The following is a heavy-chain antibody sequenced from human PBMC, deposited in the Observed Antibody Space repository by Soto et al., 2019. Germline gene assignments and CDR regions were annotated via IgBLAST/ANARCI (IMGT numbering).Heavy chain of an antibody. Sequence: GGSLRLSCAASGFTFSGYAMSWVRQAPGKGLEWVSAISGSGGSTYYADSVKGRFTISRDNSKNTLYLQMNSLRAEDTAVYYCAKVRQWLVRHYFDYWGQGTLVTVSS. J-gene: IGHJ4*02. CDR1: GFTFSGYA. CDR3: AKVRQWLVRHYFDY. D-gene: IGHD6-19*01. CDR2: ISGSGGST. V-gene: IGHV3-23*01.